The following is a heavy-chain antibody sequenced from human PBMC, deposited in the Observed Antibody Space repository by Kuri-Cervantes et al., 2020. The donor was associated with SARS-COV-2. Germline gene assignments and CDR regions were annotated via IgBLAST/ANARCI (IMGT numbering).Heavy chain of an antibody. Sequence: GGSLRLCCTAPGFTFGGYAMSWVRQAPGKGLEWVGFIRSKAYGGTTEYAASVKGRFTISRDDSKSIAYLQMNSLKTEDTAVYYCTTDRGLLGTSYYYYYYMDVWGKGTTVTVSS. V-gene: IGHV3-49*04. CDR2: IRSKAYGGTT. D-gene: IGHD1-1*01. CDR3: TTDRGLLGTSYYYYYYMDV. CDR1: GFTFGGYA. J-gene: IGHJ6*03.